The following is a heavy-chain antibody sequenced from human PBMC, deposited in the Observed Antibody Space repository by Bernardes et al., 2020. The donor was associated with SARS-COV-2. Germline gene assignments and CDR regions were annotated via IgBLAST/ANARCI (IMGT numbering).Heavy chain of an antibody. V-gene: IGHV3-74*01. Sequence: AGSLRLSCAASGLIFSNYWMHWVRQVPGEGLVWISRIYPDGSSTSYAYSVKGRFTISRDNAKNTLYLLINSLRVEDTAVYYCARGGYAPFDYWGQGTLVTVSS. J-gene: IGHJ4*02. CDR3: ARGGYAPFDY. CDR2: IYPDGSST. CDR1: GLIFSNYW. D-gene: IGHD5-12*01.